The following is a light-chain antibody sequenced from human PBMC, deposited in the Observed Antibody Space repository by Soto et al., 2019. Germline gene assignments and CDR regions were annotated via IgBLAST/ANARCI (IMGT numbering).Light chain of an antibody. CDR2: RNN. Sequence: QSVLTQPPSASGTPGQRVTISCSGSSSNIGSNYVYWYQQLPGTAPKLLIYRNNQRPSGVPGRFSGSKSGTSASLAISGLRSEDEADYYCAAWDDSLSAPRVFGGGTKLTVL. V-gene: IGLV1-47*01. J-gene: IGLJ3*02. CDR3: AAWDDSLSAPRV. CDR1: SSNIGSNY.